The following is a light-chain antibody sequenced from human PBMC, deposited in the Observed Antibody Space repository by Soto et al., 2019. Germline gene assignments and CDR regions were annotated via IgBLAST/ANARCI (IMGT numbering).Light chain of an antibody. J-gene: IGKJ2*01. CDR2: DAS. CDR1: QSVSSY. CDR3: QQRSNWPPYT. Sequence: EIVLTQSPATLSLSPGERATLSCRASQSVSSYLAWYQQKPGQDPRLLIYDASNRATGIPARFSGSGSGTDFTLTISSLEPEDFAVYYCQQRSNWPPYTFGQGTKLAIK. V-gene: IGKV3-11*01.